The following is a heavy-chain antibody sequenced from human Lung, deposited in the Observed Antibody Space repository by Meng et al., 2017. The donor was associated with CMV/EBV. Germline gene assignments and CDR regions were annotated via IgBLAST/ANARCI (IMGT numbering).Heavy chain of an antibody. J-gene: IGHJ4*02. CDR1: GITFSSYW. V-gene: IGHV3-7*01. CDR3: ARGTAPNDY. D-gene: IGHD2-8*02. CDR2: IKQDGSEK. Sequence: GAXXKISCAASGITFSSYWMTWVRQAPGKGLEWVANIKQDGSEKYYVESVKGRFTISRDNAKNSLYLQMNSLRVEDTAMYYCARGTAPNDYWGQGTLVTVSS.